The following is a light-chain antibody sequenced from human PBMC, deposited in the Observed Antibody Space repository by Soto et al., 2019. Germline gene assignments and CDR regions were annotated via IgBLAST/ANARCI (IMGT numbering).Light chain of an antibody. V-gene: IGKV1-9*01. CDR3: QQLHDYPLT. CDR1: QDISSY. CDR2: AIS. Sequence: IQLTQSPSSLSASVGDIFTITCRASQDISSYLAWYQQKPGKAPKLLSHAISRLQSGVPSRFSGSGSGTDFTLAINSLQPEDFATYYCQQLHDYPLTFGGGTKVDIK. J-gene: IGKJ4*01.